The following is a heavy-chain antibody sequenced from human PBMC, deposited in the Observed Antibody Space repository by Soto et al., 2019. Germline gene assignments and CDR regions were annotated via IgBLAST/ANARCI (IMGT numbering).Heavy chain of an antibody. CDR3: ATHPNDHRVAFDI. CDR2: ISSSSSTI. V-gene: IGHV3-48*01. Sequence: GGSLRLSCAASGFTFSSYSMNWVRQAPGKGLEWVSYISSSSSTIYYADSVKGRFTISRDNAKNSLYLQMNSLRAEDTAVYYCATHPNDHRVAFDIWGQGTMVTVSS. CDR1: GFTFSSYS. J-gene: IGHJ3*02.